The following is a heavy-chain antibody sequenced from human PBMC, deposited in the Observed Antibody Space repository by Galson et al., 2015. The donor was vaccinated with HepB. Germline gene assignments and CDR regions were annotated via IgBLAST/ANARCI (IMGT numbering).Heavy chain of an antibody. CDR2: ISYDGSNK. CDR3: AKDMSPSSSWNNYYYGMDV. J-gene: IGHJ6*02. V-gene: IGHV3-30*18. Sequence: SLRLSCAASGFTFSSYGMHWVRQAPGKGLEWVAVISYDGSNKYYADSVKGRFTISRDNSKNTLYLQMNSLRAEDTAVYYCAKDMSPSSSWNNYYYGMDVWGQGTTVTVSS. CDR1: GFTFSSYG. D-gene: IGHD6-13*01.